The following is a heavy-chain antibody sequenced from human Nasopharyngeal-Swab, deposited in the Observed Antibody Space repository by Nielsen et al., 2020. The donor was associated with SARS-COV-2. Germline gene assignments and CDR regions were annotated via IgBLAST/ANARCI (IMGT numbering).Heavy chain of an antibody. J-gene: IGHJ5*02. CDR3: ARDNDIVTGYSRGVPDP. Sequence: LRLSCTVSGGSISSGGYYWSWIRQHPGKGLEWIGYIYYSGSTYYNPSLKSRVTISVDTSKNQFSLKLSSVTAADPAVYYCARDNDIVTGYSRGVPDPWGQGTLVTVSS. CDR2: IYYSGST. CDR1: GGSISSGGYY. V-gene: IGHV4-31*03. D-gene: IGHD3-9*01.